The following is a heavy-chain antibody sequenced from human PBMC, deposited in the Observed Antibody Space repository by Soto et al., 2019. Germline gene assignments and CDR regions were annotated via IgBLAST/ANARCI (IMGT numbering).Heavy chain of an antibody. CDR1: GGSISSGGYY. D-gene: IGHD3-3*01. CDR2: IYYSGST. Sequence: PSETLSLTCTVSGGSISSGGYYWSWIRQHPGKGLEWIGYIYYSGSTYYNPPLKSRVTISVDTSKNQFSLKLSSVTAADTAVYYCASRRRGDFWSGYDYYYYYMDVWGKGTTVTVSS. J-gene: IGHJ6*03. CDR3: ASRRRGDFWSGYDYYYYYMDV. V-gene: IGHV4-31*03.